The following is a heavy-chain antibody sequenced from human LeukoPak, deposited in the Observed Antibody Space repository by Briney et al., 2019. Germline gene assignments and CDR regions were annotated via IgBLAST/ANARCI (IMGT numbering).Heavy chain of an antibody. J-gene: IGHJ4*02. CDR1: GFTFSSYW. D-gene: IGHD6-19*01. CDR3: AGGSGWRIDC. V-gene: IGHV3-7*04. CDR2: IKQDGSEE. Sequence: GGSLRLSCAASGFTFSSYWMNWVRQAPGRGLEWVANIKQDGSEEYYVDSVKGRFTISRDNAKNSLYLQMHSLRAEDTGVYCCAGGSGWRIDCWGEGTLVTVSS.